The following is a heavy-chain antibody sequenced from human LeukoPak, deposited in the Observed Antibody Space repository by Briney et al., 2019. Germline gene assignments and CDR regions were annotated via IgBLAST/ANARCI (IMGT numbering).Heavy chain of an antibody. D-gene: IGHD2-2*01. V-gene: IGHV4-34*01. Sequence: PSETLSLTCAVYGGSFSGYYWSWIHQPPGKGLEWIGEINHSGSTNYNPSLKSRVTISVDTSKNQFSLKLSSVTAADTAVYCCARGPYCSSTSCYFDYWGQGTLVTVSS. CDR2: INHSGST. CDR3: ARGPYCSSTSCYFDY. CDR1: GGSFSGYY. J-gene: IGHJ4*02.